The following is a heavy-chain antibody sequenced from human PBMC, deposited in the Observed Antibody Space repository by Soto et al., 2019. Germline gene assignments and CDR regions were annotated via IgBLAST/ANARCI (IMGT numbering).Heavy chain of an antibody. Sequence: ETLSLTCAVYGGSFSGYYWSWIRQPPGKGLEWIGYIYYSGSTNYNPSLKSRVTISVDTSKNQFSLKLSSVTAADTAVYYCARGKYTHNWFDPWGQGTLVTVSS. V-gene: IGHV4-59*12. D-gene: IGHD2-2*02. CDR3: ARGKYTHNWFDP. CDR1: GGSFSGYY. CDR2: IYYSGST. J-gene: IGHJ5*02.